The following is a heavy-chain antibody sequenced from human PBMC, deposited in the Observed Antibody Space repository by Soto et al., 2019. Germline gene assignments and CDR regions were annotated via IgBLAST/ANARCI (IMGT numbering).Heavy chain of an antibody. CDR2: IYHSGST. CDR1: SGSISSSNW. V-gene: IGHV4-4*02. J-gene: IGHJ6*03. D-gene: IGHD1-26*01. CDR3: AMREDYYYYMDV. Sequence: SETLSLTCAVSSGSISSSNWWSWVRQPPGKGLEWIGEIYHSGSTNYNPSLKSRVTISVDKSKNQFSLKLSSVTAADTAVYYCAMREDYYYYMDVWGKGTTVTVSS.